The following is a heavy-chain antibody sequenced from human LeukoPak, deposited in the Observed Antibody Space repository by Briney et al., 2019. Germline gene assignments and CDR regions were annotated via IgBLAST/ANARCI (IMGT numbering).Heavy chain of an antibody. J-gene: IGHJ3*02. CDR1: GFTFN. CDR2: IGYRGSQK. V-gene: IGHV3-21*01. Sequence: GGSLRLSCAASGFTFNINWVRQAPGKGLEWVASIGYRGSQKDYTDSVRGRFTISRDNAKNSLYLQMNSLRAEDTAVYYCARGGFGELFDAFDIWGQGTMVTVSS. CDR3: ARGGFGELFDAFDI. D-gene: IGHD3-10*01.